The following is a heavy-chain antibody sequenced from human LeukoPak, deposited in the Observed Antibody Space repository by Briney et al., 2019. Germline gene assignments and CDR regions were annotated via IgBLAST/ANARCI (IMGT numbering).Heavy chain of an antibody. CDR1: GGSISSGDYY. V-gene: IGHV4-30-4*08. CDR2: IYYSGST. D-gene: IGHD5-18*01. Sequence: PSETLSLTCAVSGGSISSGDYYWSWIRQPPGKGLEWIGYIYYSGSTYYNPSLKSRVTISVDTSKNQSSLKLSSVTAADTAVYYCARAIQLWRWFDYWGQGTLVTVSS. CDR3: ARAIQLWRWFDY. J-gene: IGHJ4*02.